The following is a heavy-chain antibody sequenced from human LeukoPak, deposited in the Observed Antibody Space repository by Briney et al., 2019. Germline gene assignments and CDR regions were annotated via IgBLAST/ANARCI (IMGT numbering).Heavy chain of an antibody. V-gene: IGHV1-2*02. CDR3: AGLTTVTTYFDY. J-gene: IGHJ4*02. Sequence: ASVKVSCKTSGYTFTGYYMHWVRQAPGQGLEWMGWINPNSGGTNYAQRFQGRVTMTRDTSMSTAYMELSRLKSDDTAVYYCAGLTTVTTYFDYWGQGTLVTVSS. D-gene: IGHD4-11*01. CDR1: GYTFTGYY. CDR2: INPNSGGT.